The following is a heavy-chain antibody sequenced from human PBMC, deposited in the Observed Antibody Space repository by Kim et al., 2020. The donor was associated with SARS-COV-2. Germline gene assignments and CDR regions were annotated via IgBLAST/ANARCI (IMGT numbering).Heavy chain of an antibody. Sequence: SETLSLTCAVYGGSFSGYYWSWIRQPPGKGLEWIGEINHSGSTNYNPSLKSRVTISVDTSKNQFSLKLSSVTAADTAVYYCARGIMVYAIYRRIYYFDYSGPGTLVSLSS. V-gene: IGHV4-34*01. D-gene: IGHD2-8*01. CDR2: INHSGST. CDR1: GGSFSGYY. J-gene: IGHJ4*02. CDR3: ARGIMVYAIYRRIYYFDY.